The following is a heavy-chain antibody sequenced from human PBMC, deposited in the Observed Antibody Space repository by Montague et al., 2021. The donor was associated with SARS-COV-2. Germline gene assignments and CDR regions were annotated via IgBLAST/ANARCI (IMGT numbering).Heavy chain of an antibody. CDR1: GGSVSSYY. CDR2: IYYSGST. D-gene: IGHD3-3*01. V-gene: IGHV4-59*02. Sequence: SETLSLTCTVSGGSVSSYYWSWIRQSPGKGLQWLGYIYYSGSTDYNPSLKSRVTMSVDTSKTQLSLRLNSATTADTAVYFCARAGGFYDYWSGYSSSAGFFDPWGQGILVTVSS. J-gene: IGHJ5*02. CDR3: ARAGGFYDYWSGYSSSAGFFDP.